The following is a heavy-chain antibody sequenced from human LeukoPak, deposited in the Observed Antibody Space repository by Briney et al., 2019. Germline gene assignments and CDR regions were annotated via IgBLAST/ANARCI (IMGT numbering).Heavy chain of an antibody. CDR1: GYTFTSYG. CDR2: ISAYNGNT. D-gene: IGHD2-2*01. CDR3: ARDWLGYCSSTSCYGTNWFDP. V-gene: IGHV1-18*01. Sequence: AASVKVSCKASGYTFTSYGISWVRQAPGQGLEWMGWISAYNGNTNYAQKLQGRVAMTTDTSTSTAYMELRSLRSDDTAVYYCARDWLGYCSSTSCYGTNWFDPWGQGTLVTVSS. J-gene: IGHJ5*02.